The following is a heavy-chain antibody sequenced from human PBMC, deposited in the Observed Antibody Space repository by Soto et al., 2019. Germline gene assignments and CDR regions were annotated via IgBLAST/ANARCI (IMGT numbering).Heavy chain of an antibody. V-gene: IGHV3-48*03. D-gene: IGHD6-6*01. Sequence: GGSLRLSCAASGFTFSSYEMNWVRQAPGKGLEWVSYISSSGSTIYYADSVKGRFTISRDNAKNSLYLQMNSLRAEDTAVYYCARDAYSSSSDDAFDIWGQGTMVTVSS. J-gene: IGHJ3*02. CDR1: GFTFSSYE. CDR2: ISSSGSTI. CDR3: ARDAYSSSSDDAFDI.